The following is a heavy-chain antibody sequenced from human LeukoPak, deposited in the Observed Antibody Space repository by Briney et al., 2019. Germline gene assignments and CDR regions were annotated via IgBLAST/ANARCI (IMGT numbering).Heavy chain of an antibody. V-gene: IGHV1-18*01. CDR2: ISAYNGNT. J-gene: IGHJ4*02. CDR1: GYTFTSYG. CDR3: ARWVGATTPLIPTFDY. Sequence: ASVKVSCKASGYTFTSYGISWVRQAPGQGLEWMGWISAYNGNTNYAQKLQGRVTMTPDTSTSTAYMELRSLRSDDTAVYYCARWVGATTPLIPTFDYWGQGTLVTVSS. D-gene: IGHD1-26*01.